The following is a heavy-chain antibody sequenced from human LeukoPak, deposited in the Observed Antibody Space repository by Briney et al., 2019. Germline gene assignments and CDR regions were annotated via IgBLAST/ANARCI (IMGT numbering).Heavy chain of an antibody. D-gene: IGHD3-3*01. CDR3: ARDSSGGFDN. CDR2: ILYDGSNQ. Sequence: GGSLRLSCSASGFTFSTYAIHWVRQAPGKGLEWVTIILYDGSNQYYADSVKGRFTISRDNSKNTVYLQMNSLTAEDTAVYYCARDSSGGFDNWAQGTLVTVSS. J-gene: IGHJ4*02. CDR1: GFTFSTYA. V-gene: IGHV3-30*04.